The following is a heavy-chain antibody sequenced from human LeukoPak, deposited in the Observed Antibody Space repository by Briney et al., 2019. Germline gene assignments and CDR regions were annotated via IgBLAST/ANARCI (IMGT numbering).Heavy chain of an antibody. J-gene: IGHJ6*03. Sequence: PGGSLRLSCAASGFTVSSNYMSWVRLAPGKGLEWVSSIRGSGDSTYYADSVKGRFTISRDNTKNTLYLQMNSLRGDDTAVYYCAKSYSYYHMDDWGKGTSVTVSS. CDR1: GFTVSSNY. CDR2: IRGSGDST. CDR3: AKSYSYYHMDD. V-gene: IGHV3-23*01.